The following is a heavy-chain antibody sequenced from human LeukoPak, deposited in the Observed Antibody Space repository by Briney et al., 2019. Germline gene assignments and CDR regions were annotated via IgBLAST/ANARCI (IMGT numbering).Heavy chain of an antibody. Sequence: GASVKVSYKASGYTFTSYDINWVRQATGQGLEWMDWMNPNSGNTGYAQKFQGRVSMTRDTSISTAYMELSSVRSEDTAVYYCARGPVEAVFGVSTEDWGQGTTVTVSS. J-gene: IGHJ6*02. D-gene: IGHD3-10*02. CDR1: GYTFTSYD. CDR3: ARGPVEAVFGVSTED. CDR2: MNPNSGNT. V-gene: IGHV1-8*01.